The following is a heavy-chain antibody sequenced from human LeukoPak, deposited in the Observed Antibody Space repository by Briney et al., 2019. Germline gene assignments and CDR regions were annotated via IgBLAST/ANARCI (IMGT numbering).Heavy chain of an antibody. CDR1: GIPFSDYY. CDR3: AKERDGYNEY. Sequence: NPGGSLRLSCVVSGIPFSDYYMNWIRQAPGKGLEWISYISSSSSYTDYADSVKGRFTISRDNAQNALFLQMNSLRVEDTAVYYCAKERDGYNEYWGQGTLVTVSS. V-gene: IGHV3-11*05. CDR2: ISSSSSYT. D-gene: IGHD5-24*01. J-gene: IGHJ4*02.